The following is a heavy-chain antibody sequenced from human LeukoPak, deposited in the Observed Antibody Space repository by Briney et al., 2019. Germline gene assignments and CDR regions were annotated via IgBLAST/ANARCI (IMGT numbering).Heavy chain of an antibody. CDR2: ITQDGSEK. CDR3: ARDWRQDNAFDL. D-gene: IGHD2-15*01. V-gene: IGHV3-7*01. Sequence: GGSLRLSCAASEFTFSSHQMSWVRQAPGKGLEWVAKITQDGSEKYYMDSVKGRFIISRDNGKNLLYLQMNSLRVEDTAVYYCARDWRQDNAFDLWGQGTMVTVSS. CDR1: EFTFSSHQ. J-gene: IGHJ3*01.